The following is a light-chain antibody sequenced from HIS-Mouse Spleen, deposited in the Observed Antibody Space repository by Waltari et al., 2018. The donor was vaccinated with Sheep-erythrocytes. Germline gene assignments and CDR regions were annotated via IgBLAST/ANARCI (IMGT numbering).Light chain of an antibody. J-gene: IGLJ3*02. CDR1: SRDVGGYNY. V-gene: IGLV2-8*01. CDR3: CSYAGSSTPWV. CDR2: EVS. Sequence: QSALTPPPSASGSPGQSVTISCTGTSRDVGGYNYVSWYQQHPGKAPKLMIYEVSKRPSGVPDRFSGSKSGNTASLTISGLQAEDEADYYCCSYAGSSTPWVFGGGTKLTVL.